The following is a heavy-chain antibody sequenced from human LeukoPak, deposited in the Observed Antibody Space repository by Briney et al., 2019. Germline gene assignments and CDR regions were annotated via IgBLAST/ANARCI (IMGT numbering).Heavy chain of an antibody. CDR1: GYTFTGYY. D-gene: IGHD5-24*01. V-gene: IGHV1-2*04. J-gene: IGHJ6*02. Sequence: ASVNVSCKASGYTFTGYYMHWVRQAPGQGLEWMGWINPNSGGTNYAQKFQGWVTMTRDTSISTAYMELSRLRSDDTAVYYCARGREMATDYGMDVWGQGTTVTVSS. CDR3: ARGREMATDYGMDV. CDR2: INPNSGGT.